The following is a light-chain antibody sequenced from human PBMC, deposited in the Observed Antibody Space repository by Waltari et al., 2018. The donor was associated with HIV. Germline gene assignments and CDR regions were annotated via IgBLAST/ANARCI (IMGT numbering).Light chain of an antibody. Sequence: QAGLAQPPSLSVGLGQTVTLTFSRAINNVDDQGAAWLQHHQGHPPKVLTHRNNNRASGVSEKFSAFRSGKTAFLTITGLRPEDEADYFCSAWDNTLNGWVFGGGTQLTVL. CDR1: INNVDDQG. CDR2: RNN. CDR3: SAWDNTLNGWV. J-gene: IGLJ3*02. V-gene: IGLV10-54*04.